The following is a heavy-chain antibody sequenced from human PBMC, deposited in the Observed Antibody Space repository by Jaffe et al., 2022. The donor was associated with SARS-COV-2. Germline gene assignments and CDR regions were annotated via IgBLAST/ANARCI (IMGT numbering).Heavy chain of an antibody. V-gene: IGHV3-23*01. Sequence: EVQLLESGGGLVQPGGSLRLSCAASGFTFSSHAMNWVRQAPGKGLEWVSGISGSGGSTYYADSVKGRFTISRDNSKNTLYLQMNSLRAEDTALYYCAKPWYCGSTSCYPFDYWGQGTLVTVSS. J-gene: IGHJ4*02. D-gene: IGHD2-2*01. CDR1: GFTFSSHA. CDR3: AKPWYCGSTSCYPFDY. CDR2: ISGSGGST.